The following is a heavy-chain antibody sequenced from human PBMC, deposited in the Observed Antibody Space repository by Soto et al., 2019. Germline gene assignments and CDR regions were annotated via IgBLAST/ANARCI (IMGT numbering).Heavy chain of an antibody. J-gene: IGHJ5*02. Sequence: PSETLSLTCAVSGGSISSGGYSWSWIRQPPGKGLEWIGEINHSGSTNYNPSLKSRVTISVDTSKNQFSLKLSSVTAADTAVYYCARGRSPGMVRGTFDPWGQGTLVTVSS. D-gene: IGHD3-10*01. CDR3: ARGRSPGMVRGTFDP. V-gene: IGHV4-34*01. CDR2: INHSGST. CDR1: GGSISSGGYS.